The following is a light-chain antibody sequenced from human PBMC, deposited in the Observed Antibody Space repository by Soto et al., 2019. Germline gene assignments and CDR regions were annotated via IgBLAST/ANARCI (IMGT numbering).Light chain of an antibody. CDR2: DVS. V-gene: IGLV2-14*03. CDR3: SSYTSSSPPV. Sequence: QSALTQPASVSGSPGQSITISCTGTSSDIGGYNYVSWYQHQPGKAPKLMIYDVSNRPSGVSNRFSGSKSGNTASLTISGLQADNEADYYCSSYTSSSPPVFGGGTKLTGL. CDR1: SSDIGGYNY. J-gene: IGLJ2*01.